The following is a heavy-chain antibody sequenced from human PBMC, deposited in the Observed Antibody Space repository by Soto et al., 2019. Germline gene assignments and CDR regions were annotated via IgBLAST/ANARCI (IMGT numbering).Heavy chain of an antibody. D-gene: IGHD3-3*01. J-gene: IGHJ6*02. CDR3: ARILGRNYYGMDV. Sequence: TLSLTCTVSGGSISSGGYYWSWIRQHPGKGLEWIGYIYYSGSTYYNPSLKSRVTISVDTSKNQFSLKLSSVSAADTAVYYCARILGRNYYGMDVWGQGTTVTVSS. CDR2: IYYSGST. V-gene: IGHV4-31*03. CDR1: GGSISSGGYY.